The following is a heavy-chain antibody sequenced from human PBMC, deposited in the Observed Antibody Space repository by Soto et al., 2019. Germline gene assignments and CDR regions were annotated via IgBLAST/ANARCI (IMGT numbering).Heavy chain of an antibody. CDR3: ARVRVWFDP. CDR1: GGSFSGYY. D-gene: IGHD3-3*01. Sequence: PSETLSLTCAVYGGSFSGYYWNWIRQPPGKGLEWIGEIDHSGYTNYNPSLKRRVTISVDTSKNQFSLRLTSVTAADTAGDYCARVRVWFDPWGQGTLVRVYS. J-gene: IGHJ5*02. V-gene: IGHV4-34*01. CDR2: IDHSGYT.